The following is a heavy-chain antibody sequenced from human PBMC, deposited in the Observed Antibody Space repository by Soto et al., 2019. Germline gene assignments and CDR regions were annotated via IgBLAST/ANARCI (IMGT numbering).Heavy chain of an antibody. J-gene: IGHJ5*02. CDR3: ARERYCSSTSCYYWYWFDP. V-gene: IGHV3-74*01. CDR2: INSDGSST. CDR1: GFTFSSYW. D-gene: IGHD2-2*01. Sequence: GGSLILSCAASGFTFSSYWMHWVRQAPGKGLVWVSRINSDGSSTSYADSVKGRFTISRDNAKNTLYLQMNSLRAEDTAVYYCARERYCSSTSCYYWYWFDPWGQGTLVTVSS.